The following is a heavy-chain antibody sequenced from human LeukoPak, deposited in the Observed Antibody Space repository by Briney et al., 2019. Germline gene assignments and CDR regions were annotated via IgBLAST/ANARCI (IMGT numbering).Heavy chain of an antibody. Sequence: GGTLRLSCTASGFTFGDYAMSRVRQAPGKGLEWVGFIRSKAYGGTTEYAASVKGRFTISRDDSKSIAYLQMNSLKTEDTAVYYCTRDGTSYDFWSGYTEGSFDYWGQGTLVTVSS. CDR1: GFTFGDYA. CDR3: TRDGTSYDFWSGYTEGSFDY. J-gene: IGHJ4*02. D-gene: IGHD3-3*01. CDR2: IRSKAYGGTT. V-gene: IGHV3-49*04.